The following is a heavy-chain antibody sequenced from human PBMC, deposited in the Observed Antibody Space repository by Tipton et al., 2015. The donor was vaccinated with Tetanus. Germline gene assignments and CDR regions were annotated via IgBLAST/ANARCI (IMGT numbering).Heavy chain of an antibody. D-gene: IGHD6-6*01. CDR3: ARDQGGGRVVRLNWLDP. V-gene: IGHV4-30-4*01. J-gene: IGHJ5*02. Sequence: TLSLTCTVSGGSFTSDNSYWSWIRKPPGKGLEWIGYINYSGSSYYSPSLKSRVSISVDGSNNQFSLDLNSVTAADTGVYYCARDQGGGRVVRLNWLDPWGQGTLVTVSS. CDR2: INYSGSS. CDR1: GGSFTSDNSY.